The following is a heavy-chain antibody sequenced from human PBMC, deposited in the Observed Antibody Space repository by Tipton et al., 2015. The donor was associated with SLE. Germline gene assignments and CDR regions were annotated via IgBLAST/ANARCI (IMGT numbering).Heavy chain of an antibody. J-gene: IGHJ4*02. CDR1: GGSISSGGYY. CDR2: IYYSGST. D-gene: IGHD6-6*01. CDR3: ATASSSQAYYFDY. V-gene: IGHV4-31*03. Sequence: LSLTCTVSGGSISSGGYYWSWIRQHPGKGLEWIEYIYYSGSTYYNPSLKSRVTISVDTSKNQFSLKLSSVTAADTAVYYCATASSSQAYYFDYWGPGTLVTVSS.